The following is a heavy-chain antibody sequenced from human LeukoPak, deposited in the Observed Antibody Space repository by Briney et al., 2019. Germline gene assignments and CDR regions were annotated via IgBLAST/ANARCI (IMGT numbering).Heavy chain of an antibody. J-gene: IGHJ6*02. CDR2: MWYGEYDK. D-gene: IGHD5-18*01. CDR1: GFTFSNYG. Sequence: GGSLRLSCAASGFTFSNYGIHWVRQAPGKGLEWVAVMWYGEYDKEHADSVKGRFTISRDNSKNTLYLQMNSLRAEDTAVYYCARVVSGYSYGYYYYYYGMDVWGQGTTVTVSS. CDR3: ARVVSGYSYGYYYYYYGMDV. V-gene: IGHV3-33*08.